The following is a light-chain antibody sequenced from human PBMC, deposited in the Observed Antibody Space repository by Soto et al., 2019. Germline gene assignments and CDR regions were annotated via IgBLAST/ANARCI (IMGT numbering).Light chain of an antibody. CDR1: SSNIKTNG. V-gene: IGLV1-44*01. J-gene: IGLJ2*01. Sequence: QSVLTLTPSASGTPGQRVTISCSGGSSNIKTNGVSWYQQVPGAAPKLLIYSNNQRPSGAPDRFTGSKSGTSASLAIAGHQPEDEATYHCATWDDSMNGLIFGGGTKLTVL. CDR2: SNN. CDR3: ATWDDSMNGLI.